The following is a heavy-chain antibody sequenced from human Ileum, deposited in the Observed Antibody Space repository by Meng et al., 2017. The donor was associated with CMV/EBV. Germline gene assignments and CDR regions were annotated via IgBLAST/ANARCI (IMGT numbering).Heavy chain of an antibody. Sequence: GGSLRLSCAASGFSVSSNYMSWVRQAPGKGLEWVPIIYSGGSTYYADSVKGRFTISRDNSKNTLYLQMSSLRAEDTAVYYCASYTWIQLSIWGPGTLVTVSS. V-gene: IGHV3-53*01. D-gene: IGHD5-18*01. CDR1: GFSVSSNY. J-gene: IGHJ4*02. CDR2: IYSGGST. CDR3: ASYTWIQLSI.